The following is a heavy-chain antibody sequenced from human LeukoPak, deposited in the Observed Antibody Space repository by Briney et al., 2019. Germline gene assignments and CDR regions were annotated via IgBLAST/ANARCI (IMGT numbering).Heavy chain of an antibody. J-gene: IGHJ4*02. D-gene: IGHD5-12*01. CDR2: ISSSGSTI. Sequence: GGSLRLSCAASGFTFSDYYMSWIRQAPGKGLEWVSYISSSGSTIYYADSVKGRFTISRDNSKNTLYLQMNSLRAEDTAVYYCARERGSVAPAPRHYYFDYWGQGTLVTVSS. CDR1: GFTFSDYY. V-gene: IGHV3-11*04. CDR3: ARERGSVAPAPRHYYFDY.